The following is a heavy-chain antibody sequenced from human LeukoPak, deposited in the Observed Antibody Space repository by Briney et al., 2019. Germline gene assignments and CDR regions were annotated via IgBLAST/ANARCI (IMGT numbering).Heavy chain of an antibody. CDR2: ISTSGST. CDR3: ARDFDY. J-gene: IGHJ4*02. Sequence: SETLSLTCTVSGVSISSYYWSWIRQPAGEGLEWIGRISTSGSTNFNPSLKSRVTMSVDTSKTHFSLNLSSVTAADTAVYYCARDFDYWGQGTLVTVSS. V-gene: IGHV4-4*07. CDR1: GVSISSYY.